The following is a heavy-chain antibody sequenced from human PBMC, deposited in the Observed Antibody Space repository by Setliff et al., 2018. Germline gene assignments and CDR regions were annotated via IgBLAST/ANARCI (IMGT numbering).Heavy chain of an antibody. CDR1: GVSVSGYF. CDR3: ARDGAGHTESWKGHFGY. D-gene: IGHD1-1*01. V-gene: IGHV4-59*02. CDR2: ISYSGST. Sequence: SETLSLTCSVSGVSVSGYFWSWIRQPPGKPLEWIGYISYSGSTNYNPSLKTRVSISEDTSRNQISLRLLSVSAADTAVYFCARDGAGHTESWKGHFGYWGQGTEITVSS. J-gene: IGHJ4*02.